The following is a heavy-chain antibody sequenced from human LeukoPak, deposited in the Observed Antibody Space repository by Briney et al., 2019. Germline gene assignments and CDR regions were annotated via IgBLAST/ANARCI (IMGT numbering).Heavy chain of an antibody. CDR1: GFTFSSYW. CDR2: IMQDGSEK. CDR3: ASLGYSSSWYYYYYYGMDV. Sequence: PGGSLRLSCAASGFTFSSYWMSWVRQAPGKGLEWVANIMQDGSEKYYVDSVKGRFTISRDNAKNSLYLQMNSLRAEDTAVYYCASLGYSSSWYYYYYYGMDVWGQGTTVTVSS. D-gene: IGHD6-13*01. V-gene: IGHV3-7*01. J-gene: IGHJ6*02.